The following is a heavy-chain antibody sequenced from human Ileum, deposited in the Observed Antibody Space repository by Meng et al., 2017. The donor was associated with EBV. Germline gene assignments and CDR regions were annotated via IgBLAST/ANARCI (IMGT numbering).Heavy chain of an antibody. D-gene: IGHD6-19*01. Sequence: QGRVVGWGGGGVQPGTSLRLSCGASGFTFSNYGMYWVRQAPGKGLEWVSVIWYDGSNKYYGDSVKGRFTVSRDNSKNTVSLQMNSLRVEDTAVYYCARLGSGWAADYWGQGTLVTVSS. J-gene: IGHJ4*02. CDR3: ARLGSGWAADY. CDR2: IWYDGSNK. CDR1: GFTFSNYG. V-gene: IGHV3-33*01.